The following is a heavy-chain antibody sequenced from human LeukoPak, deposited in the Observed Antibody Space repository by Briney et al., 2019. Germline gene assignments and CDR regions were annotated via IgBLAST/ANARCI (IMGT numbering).Heavy chain of an antibody. CDR2: IYTGGST. J-gene: IGHJ6*02. V-gene: IGHV3-53*01. D-gene: IGHD3-10*01. CDR1: GFTVSSNY. Sequence: GGSLRLSCAASGFTVSSNYMSWVRQAPGKGLEWVSVIYTGGSTYYADSVKGRFTISRDNSKNTLYLRMNSLRAEDTAVYYCARDSHYYGSGKYGMDVWGQGTTVTVSS. CDR3: ARDSHYYGSGKYGMDV.